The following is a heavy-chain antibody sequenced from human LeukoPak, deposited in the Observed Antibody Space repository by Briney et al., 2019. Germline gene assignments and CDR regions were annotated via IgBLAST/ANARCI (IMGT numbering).Heavy chain of an antibody. V-gene: IGHV1-18*01. CDR3: ARAPRGDVVVPEASSFDP. J-gene: IGHJ5*02. CDR2: ISAYNGYT. CDR1: GYTFTNYG. Sequence: ASVKVSCKTSGYTFTNYGVSWVRQAPGQGLEWMGWISAYNGYTNYAQKLQGRVTMTRDTSTSTAYMELRSLRSDDTAVYYCARAPRGDVVVPEASSFDPWGQGTLVTVSS. D-gene: IGHD2-2*01.